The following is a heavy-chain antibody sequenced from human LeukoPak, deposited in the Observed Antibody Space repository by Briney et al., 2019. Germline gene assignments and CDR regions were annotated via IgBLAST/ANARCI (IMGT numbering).Heavy chain of an antibody. CDR1: GFSIKTCCYN. V-gene: IGHV4-61*01. CDR3: ASGRSYGFDFDS. CDR2: KYYSGST. D-gene: IGHD5-18*01. Sequence: PSETLSLTCDASGFSIKTCCYNWIWIRQPPGKGLEWIGYKYYSGSTRYNSSLRSRLTISLNSSKNQFSLRLTSVTAADTAVYYCASGRSYGFDFDSWGPGTLVIVSS. J-gene: IGHJ4*02.